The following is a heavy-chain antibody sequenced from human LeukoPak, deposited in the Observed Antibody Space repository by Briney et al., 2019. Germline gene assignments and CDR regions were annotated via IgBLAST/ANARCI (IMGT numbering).Heavy chain of an antibody. J-gene: IGHJ4*02. CDR3: ATDIRGYQPGDY. CDR1: GFTITYYG. Sequence: GGSLRLSCAASGFTITYYGMHWVRQAPGKGLECVALIPYDGDNKYYADSVKGRFTISRDNSKNILYLQMNSLRIEDTAVYYCATDIRGYQPGDYWGQGTLVTVSS. CDR2: IPYDGDNK. D-gene: IGHD2-2*01. V-gene: IGHV3-30*02.